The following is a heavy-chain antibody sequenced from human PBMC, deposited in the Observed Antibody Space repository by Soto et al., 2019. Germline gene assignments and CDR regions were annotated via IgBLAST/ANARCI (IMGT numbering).Heavy chain of an antibody. CDR2: IYYSVST. J-gene: IGHJ4*02. V-gene: IGHV4-59*01. CDR1: GGSISSYY. Sequence: PSETLSLTCTVSGGSISSYYWSWIRQPPGKGLEWIGYIYYSVSTNYNPSLKSRVTISVDTSKNQFSLKLSSVTAADTAVYYCARDRSYSSSWSQVDYFDYWGQGTLVTVSS. CDR3: ARDRSYSSSWSQVDYFDY. D-gene: IGHD6-13*01.